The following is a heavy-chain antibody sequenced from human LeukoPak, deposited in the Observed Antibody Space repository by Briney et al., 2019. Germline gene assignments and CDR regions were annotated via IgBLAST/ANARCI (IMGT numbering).Heavy chain of an antibody. CDR3: VLGLRITMIPGAFDI. Sequence: ASVKVSCKASGYTFTSYDINWVRQATGQGLEWMGWMNPNSGNTGYAQKFQGRVTMTRNTSKSTAYMELSSLRSEDTAVYYCVLGLRITMIPGAFDIWGQGTMVTVSS. CDR2: MNPNSGNT. CDR1: GYTFTSYD. D-gene: IGHD3-22*01. V-gene: IGHV1-8*01. J-gene: IGHJ3*02.